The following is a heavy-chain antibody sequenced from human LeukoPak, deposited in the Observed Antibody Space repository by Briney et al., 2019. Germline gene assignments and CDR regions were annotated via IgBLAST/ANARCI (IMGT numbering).Heavy chain of an antibody. J-gene: IGHJ4*02. CDR2: ISYDGSNK. D-gene: IGHD6-19*01. CDR1: GFTFSSYA. V-gene: IGHV3-30-3*01. CDR3: ARDLGSGFPLYYFDY. Sequence: GRSLRLSCAASGFTFSSYAMHWVRQAPGKGLEWVAVISYDGSNKYYAGSVKGRFTISRDNSKNTLYLQMNSLRAEDTAVYYCARDLGSGFPLYYFDYWGQGTLVTVSS.